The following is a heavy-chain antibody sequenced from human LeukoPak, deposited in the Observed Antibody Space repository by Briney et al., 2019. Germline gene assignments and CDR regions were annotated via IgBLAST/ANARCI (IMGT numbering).Heavy chain of an antibody. Sequence: ASVKVSCKASGGTFSSYAISWVRQAPGQGLEWMGGIIPIFGTANYAQKFQGRVTITTDESTSTAYMELSSLRSEDTAVYYCASLRSTTDYSPFDYWGQGTLVTVSS. CDR1: GGTFSSYA. J-gene: IGHJ4*02. D-gene: IGHD4-11*01. CDR2: IIPIFGTA. CDR3: ASLRSTTDYSPFDY. V-gene: IGHV1-69*05.